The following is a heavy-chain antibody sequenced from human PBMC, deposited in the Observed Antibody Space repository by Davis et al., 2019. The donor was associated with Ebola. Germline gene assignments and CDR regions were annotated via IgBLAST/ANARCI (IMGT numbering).Heavy chain of an antibody. Sequence: GESLKISCAASGFTFSRHTMNWVRQAPGKGLEWISFISSGGHDRYYADSVRGRFTISRDNAKNSLYLQMNSLRAEDTAVYYCARGSNYYDSSGYYYYFDYWGQGTLVTVSS. J-gene: IGHJ4*02. D-gene: IGHD3-22*01. CDR1: GFTFSRHT. CDR2: ISSGGHDR. CDR3: ARGSNYYDSSGYYYYFDY. V-gene: IGHV3-21*05.